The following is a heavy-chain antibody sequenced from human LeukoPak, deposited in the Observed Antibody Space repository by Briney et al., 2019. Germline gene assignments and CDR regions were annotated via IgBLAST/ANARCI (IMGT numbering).Heavy chain of an antibody. CDR3: GANSGSSSGAFDI. V-gene: IGHV1-18*01. CDR1: GYTFTSYG. CDR2: ISAYNGNT. Sequence: ASVKVSCKASGYTFTSYGISWVRQAPGQGLEWMGWISAYNGNTNYAQKLQGRVTMTTDTSTSTVYMELSSLRSEDTAVYYCGANSGSSSGAFDIWGQGTMVTVSS. D-gene: IGHD1-26*01. J-gene: IGHJ3*02.